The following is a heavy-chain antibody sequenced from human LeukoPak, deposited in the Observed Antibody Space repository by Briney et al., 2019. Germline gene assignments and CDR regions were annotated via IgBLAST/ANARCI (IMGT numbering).Heavy chain of an antibody. D-gene: IGHD3-9*01. V-gene: IGHV1-69*01. CDR3: AREGSRYFGTPMVGGMDV. Sequence: SGKFSYKASGATFSSYVICWVRKAPGQGLEWMGGIPPIFGTANYAQKFQGRVTITADESTSTAYMELSSRRSEDTAVDYCAREGSRYFGTPMVGGMDVWGKGTTVTVSS. CDR1: GATFSSYV. J-gene: IGHJ6*04. CDR2: IPPIFGTA.